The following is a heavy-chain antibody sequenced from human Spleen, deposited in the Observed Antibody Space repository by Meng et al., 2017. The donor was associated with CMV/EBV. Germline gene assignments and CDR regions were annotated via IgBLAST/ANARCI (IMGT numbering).Heavy chain of an antibody. CDR3: ARVGAARPFDY. CDR1: GFTFSSYS. D-gene: IGHD6-6*01. V-gene: IGHV3-21*01. CDR2: ISSSSSYI. J-gene: IGHJ4*02. Sequence: LSCAASGFTFSSYSMNGVRQAPGEGLEWVSSISSSSSYIYYADSVKGRFTISRDNAKNSLYLQMNSLRAEDTAVYYCARVGAARPFDYWGQGTLVTVSS.